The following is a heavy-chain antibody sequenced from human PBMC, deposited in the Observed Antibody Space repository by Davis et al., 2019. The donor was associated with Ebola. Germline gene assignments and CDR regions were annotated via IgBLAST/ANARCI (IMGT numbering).Heavy chain of an antibody. CDR3: ARSVVVVATFIDY. V-gene: IGHV3-11*01. CDR2: IGNTGENI. J-gene: IGHJ4*02. D-gene: IGHD2-15*01. CDR1: GFTFSDYY. Sequence: GESLKISCEASGFTFSDYYMSWIRQAPGRGLEWISYIGNTGENIYYADSVKGRFTISRDNAKNSLYLQMNSPRAEDTAVYFCARSVVVVATFIDYWGQGALVAVSS.